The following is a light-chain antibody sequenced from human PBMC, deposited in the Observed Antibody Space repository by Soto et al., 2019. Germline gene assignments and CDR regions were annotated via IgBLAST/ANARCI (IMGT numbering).Light chain of an antibody. V-gene: IGKV3-11*01. Sequence: EIVLTQSPATLSLSPGERATLTCRASQSVSSYLAWYQQKPGQAPRLLIYDASNRATGIPARFSGSGSGTDFXXXXXXXXXXXXXXYYCQQRSNWPPWTXGXG. CDR1: QSVSSY. J-gene: IGKJ1*01. CDR3: QQRSNWPPWT. CDR2: DAS.